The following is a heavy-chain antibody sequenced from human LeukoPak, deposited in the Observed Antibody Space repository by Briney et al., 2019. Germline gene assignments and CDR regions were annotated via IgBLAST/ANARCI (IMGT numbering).Heavy chain of an antibody. CDR1: GFTFSSYG. V-gene: IGHV3-53*01. D-gene: IGHD2/OR15-2a*01. J-gene: IGHJ4*02. CDR2: TYSDGNT. Sequence: GGSLRLSCTPSGFTFSSYGMHWVRQAPGKGLEWVSITYSDGNTYYAESVRGRFTVSRGYSKNTLYLQMKSLRVEDTAFYYCARDLSYFDYWGQGTLVTVSS. CDR3: ARDLSYFDY.